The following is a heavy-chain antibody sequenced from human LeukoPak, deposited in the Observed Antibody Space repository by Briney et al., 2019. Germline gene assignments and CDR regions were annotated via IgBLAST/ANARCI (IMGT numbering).Heavy chain of an antibody. Sequence: SGGSLRLSCAASGFTFSSYDMHWVRQAPGKGLEWVAIISYDGSNKFYADSVKGRFTISRDNSKNTLYLQMNSLRAEDTAVYYCAKCMVGNPAGLFDYWGQGTLVTVSS. CDR1: GFTFSSYD. CDR3: AKCMVGNPAGLFDY. J-gene: IGHJ4*02. CDR2: ISYDGSNK. D-gene: IGHD2-8*01. V-gene: IGHV3-30*18.